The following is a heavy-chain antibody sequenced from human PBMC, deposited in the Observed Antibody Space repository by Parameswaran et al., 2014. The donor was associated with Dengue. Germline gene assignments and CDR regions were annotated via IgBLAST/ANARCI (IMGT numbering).Heavy chain of an antibody. J-gene: IGHJ3*02. CDR3: ARDVSYYGGNSGSFNI. V-gene: IGHV3-30*03. Sequence: WIRQPPGKGLEWVAVISFDGGNIHYADSVRGRFTISRDNSKNTLYVQLNSLRAEDTAVYYCARDVSYYGGNSGSFNIWGQGTMVTVSS. D-gene: IGHD4-23*01. CDR2: ISFDGGNI.